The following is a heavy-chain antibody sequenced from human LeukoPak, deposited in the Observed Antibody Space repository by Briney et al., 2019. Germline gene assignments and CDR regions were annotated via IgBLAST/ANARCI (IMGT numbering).Heavy chain of an antibody. CDR1: GFTFSSYA. V-gene: IGHV3-23*01. CDR2: ISGSGGST. Sequence: GGSLRLSCAASGFTFSSYAMSWVRQAPGKGLDWVSAISGSGGSTYYADSVKGRFTISRDNSKNTLYLQMNSLRAEDTAVYYCAKDRRYYYDSSGYDLDCWGQGTLVTVSS. D-gene: IGHD3-22*01. CDR3: AKDRRYYYDSSGYDLDC. J-gene: IGHJ4*02.